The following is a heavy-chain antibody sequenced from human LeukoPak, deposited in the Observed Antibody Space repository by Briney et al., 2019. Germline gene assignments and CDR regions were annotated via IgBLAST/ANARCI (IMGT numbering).Heavy chain of an antibody. CDR1: GGSFSGYY. V-gene: IGHV4-34*01. J-gene: IGHJ6*02. CDR2: INHSGST. CDR3: ARGSGHDFWSGYYKRPYYYYYGMDV. D-gene: IGHD3-3*01. Sequence: PSETLSLTCAVYGGSFSGYYWSWIRQPPGKGLEWIGEINHSGSTNYNPSLESRVTISVDTSKNQFSLKLSSVTAADTAVYYCARGSGHDFWSGYYKRPYYYYYGMDVWGQGTTVTVSS.